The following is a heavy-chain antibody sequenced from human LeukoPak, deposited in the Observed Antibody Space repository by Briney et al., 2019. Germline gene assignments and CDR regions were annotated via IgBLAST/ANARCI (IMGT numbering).Heavy chain of an antibody. D-gene: IGHD2-15*01. CDR2: IKQDGSEK. CDR3: AREVDGGYCSGGSCYAFDI. V-gene: IGHV3-7*03. Sequence: PGGTVRLLCAASGFTFSSYWMSWVRQAPGKGRERVANIKQDGSEKYHVDSVKRRFTISRDNAKRSLYLQMKSLRAEATAVYYCAREVDGGYCSGGSCYAFDIWGQGTMVTVSS. J-gene: IGHJ3*02. CDR1: GFTFSSYW.